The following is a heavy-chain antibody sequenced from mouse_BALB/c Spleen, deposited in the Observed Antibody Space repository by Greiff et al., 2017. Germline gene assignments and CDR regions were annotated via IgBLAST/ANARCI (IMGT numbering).Heavy chain of an antibody. CDR3: AAPITTVVGTPYWYFDV. CDR1: GYSITSDYA. D-gene: IGHD1-1*01. J-gene: IGHJ1*01. V-gene: IGHV3-2*02. CDR2: ISYSGST. Sequence: EVKLVESGPGLVKPSQSLSLTCTVTGYSITSDYAWNWIRQFPGNKLEWMGYISYSGSTSYNPSLKSRISITRDTSKNQFFLQLNSVTTEDTATYYCAAPITTVVGTPYWYFDVWGAGTTVTVSS.